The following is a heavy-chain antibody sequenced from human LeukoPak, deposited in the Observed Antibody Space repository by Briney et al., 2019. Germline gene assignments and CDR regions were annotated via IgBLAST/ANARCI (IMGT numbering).Heavy chain of an antibody. Sequence: SVKVSCKASGGTFSSYAISWVRQAPGQGLEWMGGIIPIFGTANYAQKFQGRVTITTDESTSTAYMELSSLRSEDTAVYDCARDRGLGYVSSGYQSDSYFDYWGQGTLVTVSS. CDR2: IIPIFGTA. CDR3: ARDRGLGYVSSGYQSDSYFDY. CDR1: GGTFSSYA. D-gene: IGHD3-22*01. J-gene: IGHJ4*02. V-gene: IGHV1-69*05.